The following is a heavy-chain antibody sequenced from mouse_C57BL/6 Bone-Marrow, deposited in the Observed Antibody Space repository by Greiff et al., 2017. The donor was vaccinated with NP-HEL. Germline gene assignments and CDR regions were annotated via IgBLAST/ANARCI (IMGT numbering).Heavy chain of an antibody. CDR1: GFNIKDYY. CDR2: IDPEDGDT. D-gene: IGHD2-3*01. Sequence: EVKLVESGAELVRPGASVKLSCTASGFNIKDYYMHWVKQRPEQGLEWIGRIDPEDGDTDSVPKFQGKATMTADTSSNTAYLQLSSLTSEDTAVYYCTTFRWLLPYYAMDYWGQGTSVTVSS. J-gene: IGHJ4*01. V-gene: IGHV14-1*01. CDR3: TTFRWLLPYYAMDY.